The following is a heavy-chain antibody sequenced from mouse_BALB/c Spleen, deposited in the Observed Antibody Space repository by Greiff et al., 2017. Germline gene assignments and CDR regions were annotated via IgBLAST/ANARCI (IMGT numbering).Heavy chain of an antibody. J-gene: IGHJ2*01. Sequence: VQLQQPGAELVRPGASVKLSCKASGYTFTSYWINWVKQRPGQGLEWIGNIYPSDSYTNYNQKFKDKATLTVDKSSSTAYMQLSSPTSEDSAVYYCTTYYRYDGGFDDWGQGTTLTVSS. CDR2: IYPSDSYT. D-gene: IGHD2-14*01. V-gene: IGHV1-69*02. CDR1: GYTFTSYW. CDR3: TTYYRYDGGFDD.